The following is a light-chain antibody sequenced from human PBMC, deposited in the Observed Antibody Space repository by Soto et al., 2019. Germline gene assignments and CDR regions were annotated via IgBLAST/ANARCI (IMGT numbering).Light chain of an antibody. J-gene: IGKJ1*01. CDR3: QQYESSWT. V-gene: IGKV3-20*01. CDR2: GAS. Sequence: EIVLTQSPGTLSLSPGEGATLSCRASQSISSTFLAWYQHKPGQAPRVLIYGASRRAAGIPDRFSGSGSETDFTLTISRLEPEDFAVYYCQQYESSWTFDQGTKVEVK. CDR1: QSISSTF.